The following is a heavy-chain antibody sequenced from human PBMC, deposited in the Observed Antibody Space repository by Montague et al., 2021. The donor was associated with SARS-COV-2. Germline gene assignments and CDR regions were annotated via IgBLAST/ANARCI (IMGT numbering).Heavy chain of an antibody. D-gene: IGHD6-19*01. CDR3: ARDSTYSSGWFFDY. J-gene: IGHJ4*02. CDR2: ISSSSSYI. Sequence: SLRLSCSASGFTFSSYSMNWVRQAPGKGLEWVSSISSSSSYIYYADSVKGRFTISRDNAKNSLYLQVNSLRAEDTAVYYCARDSTYSSGWFFDYWGQGTLVTVSS. V-gene: IGHV3-21*01. CDR1: GFTFSSYS.